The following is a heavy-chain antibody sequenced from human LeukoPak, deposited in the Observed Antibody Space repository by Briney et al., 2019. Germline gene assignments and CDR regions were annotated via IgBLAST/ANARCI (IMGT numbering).Heavy chain of an antibody. CDR2: ISGSGGST. D-gene: IGHD4-11*01. CDR1: GFTFSSYA. V-gene: IGHV3-23*01. CDR3: ATRRVRKGKLNSNYGDAFDI. Sequence: GGSLRLSCAASGFTFSSYAMSWVRQAPGKGLEWVSAISGSGGSTYYADSVKGRFTISRDNSKNTLYLQMNSLRAEDTAVYYCATRRVRKGKLNSNYGDAFDIWGQGTMVTVSS. J-gene: IGHJ3*02.